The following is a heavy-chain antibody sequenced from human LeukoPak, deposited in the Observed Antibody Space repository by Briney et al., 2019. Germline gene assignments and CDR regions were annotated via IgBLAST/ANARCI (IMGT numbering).Heavy chain of an antibody. CDR1: GFAFATYG. CDR2: IRCDGTNK. D-gene: IGHD3-22*01. CDR3: ARTPYDSRGSAPNFYHIAL. Sequence: GGSLRLSCTGSGFAFATYGMHWGRQSPGEGPEWLTYIRCDGTNKYYADSVKGRFTISRDNSMNILYLQMSSPTIEDTSLYYCARTPYDSRGSAPNFYHIALWGKGTPVTVSS. J-gene: IGHJ6*03. V-gene: IGHV3-30*02.